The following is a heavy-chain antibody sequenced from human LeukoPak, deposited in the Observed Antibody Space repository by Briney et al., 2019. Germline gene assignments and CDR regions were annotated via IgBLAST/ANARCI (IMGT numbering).Heavy chain of an antibody. J-gene: IGHJ4*02. CDR2: ISSSSSYI. V-gene: IGHV3-21*01. D-gene: IGHD3-16*02. CDR3: ASAHYDYVWGSYRVGVGY. Sequence: GGSLRLSCAASGFTFSSYSMNWVRQAPGKGLEWVSCISSSSSYIYYADSVKGRFTISRDNAKNSLYLQMNSLRAEDTAVHYCASAHYDYVWGSYRVGVGYWGQGALVTVSS. CDR1: GFTFSSYS.